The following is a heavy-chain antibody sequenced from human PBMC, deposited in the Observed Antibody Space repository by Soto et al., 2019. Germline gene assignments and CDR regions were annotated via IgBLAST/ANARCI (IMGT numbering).Heavy chain of an antibody. CDR3: ARDLYEWELRGEYYGMDV. D-gene: IGHD1-26*01. Sequence: QVQLVESGGGVVQPGRSLRLSCAASGFTFSSYAMHWVRQAPGKGLEWVAVISYDGSNKYYADSVKGRFTISRDNSXXTXDLQMNSLRAEDTAVYYCARDLYEWELRGEYYGMDVWGQGTTVTVSS. V-gene: IGHV3-30-3*01. CDR2: ISYDGSNK. J-gene: IGHJ6*02. CDR1: GFTFSSYA.